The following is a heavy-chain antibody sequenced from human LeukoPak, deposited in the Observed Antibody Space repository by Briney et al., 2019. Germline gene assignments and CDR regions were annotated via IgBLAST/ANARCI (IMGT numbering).Heavy chain of an antibody. CDR1: GFTFSSYS. CDR2: ISSRRIAI. Sequence: AGTLTLSCAASGFTFSSYSMNWIRQAPGKGLEWVSYISSRRIAIYYIDSVKGRFTISRDNAKNSLYLQMNSLREEDTAVYYCARVIRRCGVCSCDYWSEGSLVTVSS. D-gene: IGHD3-10*01. V-gene: IGHV3-48*02. CDR3: ARVIRRCGVCSCDY. J-gene: IGHJ4*02.